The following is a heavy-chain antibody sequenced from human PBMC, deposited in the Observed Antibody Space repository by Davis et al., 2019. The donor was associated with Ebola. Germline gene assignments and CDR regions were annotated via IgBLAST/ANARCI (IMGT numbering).Heavy chain of an antibody. Sequence: ASVKVSCKASGYTFAYHAMNWVRQAPGQGLEWMGWINTKNGNPTYAQGFTGRLVFSLDTSVSTAYLEISSLKAEDTAVYYCARRMDCSGDSCYCLQHWGQGTTVTVSS. D-gene: IGHD2-15*01. CDR1: GYTFAYHA. V-gene: IGHV7-4-1*02. CDR3: ARRMDCSGDSCYCLQH. J-gene: IGHJ6*02. CDR2: INTKNGNP.